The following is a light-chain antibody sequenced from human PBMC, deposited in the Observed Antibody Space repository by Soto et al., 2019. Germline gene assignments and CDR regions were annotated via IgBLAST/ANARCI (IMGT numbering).Light chain of an antibody. Sequence: DIPMTQSPSTLSASVGDRVTITCRASQSINTWLAWYQQKPGKAPKLLIYQASSLQSGVPSRFSGSGSGTEFTLSISSLQPDDFATYYCQQYNSFWTFGQGTKVEIK. CDR3: QQYNSFWT. CDR1: QSINTW. J-gene: IGKJ1*01. V-gene: IGKV1-5*03. CDR2: QAS.